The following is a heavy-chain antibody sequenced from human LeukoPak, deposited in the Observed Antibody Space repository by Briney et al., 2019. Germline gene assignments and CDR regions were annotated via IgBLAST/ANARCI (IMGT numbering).Heavy chain of an antibody. CDR3: ATTPSIAATGTLWWFDP. V-gene: IGHV4-59*03. CDR1: GGPFDAYY. D-gene: IGHD6-6*01. CDR2: ILYSGHT. Sequence: PSETLSLTCTVSGGPFDAYYWSWIRQPPGKGLEWIGYILYSGHTNSNPSLKSRVIMSIDTSKKQFSLKLNSVTAADTAVYYCATTPSIAATGTLWWFDPWGQGTLVTVSS. J-gene: IGHJ5*02.